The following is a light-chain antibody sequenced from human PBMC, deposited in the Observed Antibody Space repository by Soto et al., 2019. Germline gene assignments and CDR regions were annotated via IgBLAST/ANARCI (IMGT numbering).Light chain of an antibody. CDR3: QQYGNSPIT. CDR1: QSVSSN. V-gene: IGKV3-15*01. J-gene: IGKJ5*01. CDR2: GAS. Sequence: EIVMTQSPATLSVSPGERATFSCRASQSVSSNLAWYQQKPGQAPRLLIYGASTRATGIPARFSGSGSGTEFTLTISSLQSEDFAVYYCQQYGNSPITFGQGTRLEIK.